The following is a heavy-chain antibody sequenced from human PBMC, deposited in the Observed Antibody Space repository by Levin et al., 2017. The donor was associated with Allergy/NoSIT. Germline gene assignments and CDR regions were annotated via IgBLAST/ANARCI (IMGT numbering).Heavy chain of an antibody. D-gene: IGHD6-6*01. V-gene: IGHV3-30-3*01. Sequence: GGSLRLSCAASGFTFSSYAMHWVRQAPGKGLEWVAVISYDEDIKYYADSVKGRFTISRDNSKNTLSLQMNSLRGEDTAVYYCARGAARPIYYYAMDVWGQGTTVTVSS. CDR2: ISYDEDIK. CDR1: GFTFSSYA. CDR3: ARGAARPIYYYAMDV. J-gene: IGHJ6*02.